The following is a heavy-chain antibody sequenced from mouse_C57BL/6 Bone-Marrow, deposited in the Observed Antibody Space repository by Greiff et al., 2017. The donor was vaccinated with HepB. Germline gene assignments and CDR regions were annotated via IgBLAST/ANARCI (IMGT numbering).Heavy chain of an antibody. CDR1: GYSITSGYY. D-gene: IGHD4-1*01. J-gene: IGHJ1*03. V-gene: IGHV3-6*01. CDR2: ISYDGSN. Sequence: EVQVVESGPGLVKPSQSLSLTCSVTGYSITSGYYWNWIRQFPGNKLEWMGYISYDGSNNYNPSLKNRISITRDTSKNQFFLKLNSVTTEDTATYYCARELGGWYFDVWGTGTTVTVSS. CDR3: ARELGGWYFDV.